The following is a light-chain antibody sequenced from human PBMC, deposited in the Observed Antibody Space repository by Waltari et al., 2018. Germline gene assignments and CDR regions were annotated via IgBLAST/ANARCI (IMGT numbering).Light chain of an antibody. CDR3: QQSYSTEYT. CDR1: QSISSY. CDR2: AAS. J-gene: IGKJ2*01. Sequence: DIQMTQSPSSLSASVGARVTITCRASQSISSYLNWYQQKPGKAPKLLIYAASSLQSGVPSRFSGSGSWTDFTLTISSLQPEDFATYYCQQSYSTEYTFGQGTKLEIK. V-gene: IGKV1-39*01.